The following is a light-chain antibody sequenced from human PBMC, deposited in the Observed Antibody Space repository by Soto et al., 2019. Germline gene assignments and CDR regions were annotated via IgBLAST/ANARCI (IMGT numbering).Light chain of an antibody. V-gene: IGKV3-20*01. CDR1: QSLRSGD. CDR3: HQYGTAPRT. J-gene: IGKJ1*01. Sequence: PGERATLSCRTSQSLRSGDLACYQQIPGQAPGLLIYGASSRATGIPDGFSGSGSGTDFNRTVSRLAPEDFALYYCHQYGTAPRTFCQGTKVEIK. CDR2: GAS.